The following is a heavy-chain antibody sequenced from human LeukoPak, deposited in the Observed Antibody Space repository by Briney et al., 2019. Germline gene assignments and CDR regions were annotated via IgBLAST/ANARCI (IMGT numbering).Heavy chain of an antibody. CDR3: AKGYYGSGSYGWFDP. D-gene: IGHD3-10*01. V-gene: IGHV3-23*01. CDR2: ISGSGDRT. J-gene: IGHJ5*02. CDR1: GFTFSSSG. Sequence: LTGGSLRLSCAASGFTFSSSGTIWVRQAPGKGLEWVSAISGSGDRTYHADSVKGRFTISRDNSKNTLYLHMNSLRAEDTAVYYCAKGYYGSGSYGWFDPWGQGTLVTVSS.